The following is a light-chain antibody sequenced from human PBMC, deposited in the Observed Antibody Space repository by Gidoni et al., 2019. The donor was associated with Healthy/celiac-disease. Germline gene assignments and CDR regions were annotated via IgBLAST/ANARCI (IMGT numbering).Light chain of an antibody. CDR2: AAS. CDR1: QSISSY. J-gene: IGKJ2*01. V-gene: IGKV1-39*01. CDR3: QQSYSTPVYT. Sequence: DIQMTQSPSSLSASVGDRVTITCRASQSISSYLNWYQQKPGKAPKLLIYAASSLQSGVPSRFSGSGSGTDFTLTISSLQPEDFATYYCQQSYSTPVYTFXQXTKLEI.